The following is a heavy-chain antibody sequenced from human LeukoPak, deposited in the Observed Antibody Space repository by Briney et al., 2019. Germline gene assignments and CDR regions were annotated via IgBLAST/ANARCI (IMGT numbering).Heavy chain of an antibody. V-gene: IGHV1-45*02. Sequence: SVKVSCKASGYTFTYRYLHWVRQAPGQALEWMGWITPFNGNTNYAQKFQDRVTITRDRSMSTAYMELSSLRSEDTAMYYCASHVDTAVVSYYYYGMDVWGQGTTVTVSS. J-gene: IGHJ6*02. CDR3: ASHVDTAVVSYYYYGMDV. CDR1: GYTFTYRY. CDR2: ITPFNGNT. D-gene: IGHD5-18*01.